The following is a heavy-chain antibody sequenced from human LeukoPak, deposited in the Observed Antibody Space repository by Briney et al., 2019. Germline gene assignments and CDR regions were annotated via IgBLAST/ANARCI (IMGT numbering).Heavy chain of an antibody. CDR3: ARDGGIFCSSTSCNKQDY. Sequence: GGSLRLSCAASGFTFSSYSMNWVRQAPGKGLEWVSSISSSSSYIYYADSVKGRFTISRDNAKNLLYLQMNSLRAEDTAVYYCARDGGIFCSSTSCNKQDYWGQGTLVTVSS. J-gene: IGHJ4*02. CDR1: GFTFSSYS. CDR2: ISSSSSYI. V-gene: IGHV3-21*01. D-gene: IGHD2-2*01.